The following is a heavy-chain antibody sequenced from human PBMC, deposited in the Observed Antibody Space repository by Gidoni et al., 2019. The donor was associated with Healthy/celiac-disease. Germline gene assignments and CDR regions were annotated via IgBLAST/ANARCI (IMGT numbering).Heavy chain of an antibody. V-gene: IGHV3-21*01. CDR1: GFHFSSYS. D-gene: IGHD3-22*01. Sequence: EVPLVESGGGLVTPGGSLRPSCSASGFHFSSYSMNWVRQAPGKGLEWGSSISSSSSYIYYADSVKGRFTISRDNAKNSLYLQMNSLRAEDTAVYYCARESYDSSGQVDYWGQGTLVTVSS. CDR3: ARESYDSSGQVDY. J-gene: IGHJ4*02. CDR2: ISSSSSYI.